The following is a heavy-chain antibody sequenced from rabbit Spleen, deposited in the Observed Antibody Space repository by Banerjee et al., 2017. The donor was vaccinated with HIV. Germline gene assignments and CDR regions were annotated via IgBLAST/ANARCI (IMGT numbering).Heavy chain of an antibody. CDR2: IYAGSSGST. J-gene: IGHJ4*01. Sequence: QEQLVESGGGLVQPEGSLTLTCTASGFSFSSSYYMCWVRQAPGKGLEWIACIYAGSSGSTYYASWAKGRFTITSDTNQNTVTLQMTSLTAADTATYFCARVPPYYIYGYSGYLDLWGPGTLVTVS. CDR3: ARVPPYYIYGYSGYLDL. CDR1: GFSFSSSYY. D-gene: IGHD6-1*01. V-gene: IGHV1S45*01.